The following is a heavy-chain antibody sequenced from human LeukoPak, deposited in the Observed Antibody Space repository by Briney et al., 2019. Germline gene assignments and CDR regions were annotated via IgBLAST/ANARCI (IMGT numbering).Heavy chain of an antibody. V-gene: IGHV3-30*18. CDR2: ISDDGSNK. J-gene: IGHJ6*02. Sequence: GSLRLSCAASGFTFSSYGMHWVRQAPGKGLEWVALISDDGSNKYYADSVKGRFTISRDNSKNTLYLQMNSLRAEDTAVYYCAKHSGYDLTPAYYYYGMDVWGQGTTVTVSS. CDR1: GFTFSSYG. D-gene: IGHD5-12*01. CDR3: AKHSGYDLTPAYYYYGMDV.